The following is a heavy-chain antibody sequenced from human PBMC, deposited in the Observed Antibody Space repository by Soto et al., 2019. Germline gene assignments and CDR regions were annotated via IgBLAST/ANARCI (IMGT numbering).Heavy chain of an antibody. CDR2: IKQDGSEK. V-gene: IGHV3-7*01. D-gene: IGHD4-4*01. CDR3: ARVPSNPYYYYYMDV. J-gene: IGHJ6*03. CDR1: GFTFSSYW. Sequence: EVQLVESGGGLVQPGGSLRLSCAASGFTFSSYWMSWVRQAPGKGLEWVANIKQDGSEKYYVDSVKGRFTISRDNAKNSLYLQMNSLRAEDTAVYYCARVPSNPYYYYYMDVWGKGTTVTVSS.